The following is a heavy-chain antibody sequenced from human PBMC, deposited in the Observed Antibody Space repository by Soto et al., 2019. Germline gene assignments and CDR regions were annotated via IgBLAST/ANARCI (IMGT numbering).Heavy chain of an antibody. Sequence: GGSLRLSCAASGFTFSSYAMHWVRQAPGKGLEWEAVISYAGSNKYYADSVKSRFTISRDNSKNTLYLQMNSLRAEDTAVYYCARDQSGVYYDSSVYYDYWGQGTLVTVSS. CDR2: ISYAGSNK. CDR1: GFTFSSYA. V-gene: IGHV3-30*04. J-gene: IGHJ4*02. CDR3: ARDQSGVYYDSSVYYDY. D-gene: IGHD3-22*01.